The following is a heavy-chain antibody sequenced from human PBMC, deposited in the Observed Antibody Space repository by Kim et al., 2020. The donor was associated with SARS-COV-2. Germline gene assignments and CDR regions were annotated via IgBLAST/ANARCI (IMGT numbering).Heavy chain of an antibody. Sequence: ASVKVSCKASGYTFTSYAMHWVRQAPGQRLEWMGWINAGNGNTKYSQKFQGRVTITRDTSASTAYMELSSLRSEDTAVYYCASTLLAYCGGDCYSDFDYWGQGTLVTVSS. CDR1: GYTFTSYA. V-gene: IGHV1-3*01. J-gene: IGHJ4*02. CDR2: INAGNGNT. CDR3: ASTLLAYCGGDCYSDFDY. D-gene: IGHD2-21*02.